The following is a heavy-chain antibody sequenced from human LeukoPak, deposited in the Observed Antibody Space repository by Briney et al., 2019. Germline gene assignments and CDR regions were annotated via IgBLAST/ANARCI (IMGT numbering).Heavy chain of an antibody. V-gene: IGHV3-7*01. CDR3: ARARGEYQLLWGYYYMDV. CDR1: GFTFSSYW. J-gene: IGHJ6*03. D-gene: IGHD2-2*01. Sequence: GGSLRLSCAASGFTFSSYWMSWVRQAPGKGLEWVANIKQDGSEKYYVDSVKGRFTISRDNAKNSLYLQMNSLRAEDTAVYYCARARGEYQLLWGYYYMDVWGKGTTVTVSS. CDR2: IKQDGSEK.